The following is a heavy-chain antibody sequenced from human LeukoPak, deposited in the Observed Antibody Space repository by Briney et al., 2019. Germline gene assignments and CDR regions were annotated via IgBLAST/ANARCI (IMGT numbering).Heavy chain of an antibody. CDR1: GYAFSGYY. D-gene: IGHD1-26*01. CDR2: INPDSGDT. J-gene: IGHJ4*02. V-gene: IGHV1-2*02. CDR3: ARDHNGSCDY. Sequence: ASVKVSCKTSGYAFSGYYIHWVRRAPGQGLECMGWINPDSGDTYYAQKFRGTLTMTRDTSISTVYMELSGLTSDDTAVYYCARDHNGSCDYWGQGTLVSVSS.